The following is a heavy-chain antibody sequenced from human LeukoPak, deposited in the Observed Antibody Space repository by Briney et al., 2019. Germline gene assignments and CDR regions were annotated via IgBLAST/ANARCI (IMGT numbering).Heavy chain of an antibody. CDR1: GYSFTSYW. D-gene: IGHD3-22*01. Sequence: GESLKISCKGSGYSFTSYWIGWVRQMPGKGLEWMGIIYPGNSDTRYSPSFQGQVTISADKSISTAYLQWSSLKASDTAMYYCARRKAYYYDSSGYYADDAFDIWGQGTMVTVSS. J-gene: IGHJ3*02. CDR3: ARRKAYYYDSSGYYADDAFDI. CDR2: IYPGNSDT. V-gene: IGHV5-51*01.